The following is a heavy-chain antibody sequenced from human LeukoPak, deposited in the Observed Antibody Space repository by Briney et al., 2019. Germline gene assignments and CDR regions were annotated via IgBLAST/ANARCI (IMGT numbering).Heavy chain of an antibody. V-gene: IGHV1-18*01. CDR2: ISAYNGNT. Sequence: GASVKVSCKASGYTFTSYGISWVRQAPGQGLEWMGWISAYNGNTNYAQKLQGRVTMTTDTPTSTAYMELRSLKSDDTAVYYCARDSGVDYDFWSGYPYYFDYWGQGTLVTVSS. J-gene: IGHJ4*02. CDR3: ARDSGVDYDFWSGYPYYFDY. CDR1: GYTFTSYG. D-gene: IGHD3-3*01.